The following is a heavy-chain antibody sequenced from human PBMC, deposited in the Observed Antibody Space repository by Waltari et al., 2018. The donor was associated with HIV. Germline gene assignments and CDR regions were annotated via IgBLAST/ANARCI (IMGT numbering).Heavy chain of an antibody. D-gene: IGHD6-6*01. J-gene: IGHJ4*02. Sequence: QVQLVQSGAEVKKPGASVKVSCKASGYTFTSYAMHWVRQAPGQRLEWMGWINAGNGNTKYSQKFRGRVTITRDTSASTAYMELSSLRSEDTAVYYCARGEDSSSSDYFDYWGQGTLVTVSS. V-gene: IGHV1-3*01. CDR2: INAGNGNT. CDR3: ARGEDSSSSDYFDY. CDR1: GYTFTSYA.